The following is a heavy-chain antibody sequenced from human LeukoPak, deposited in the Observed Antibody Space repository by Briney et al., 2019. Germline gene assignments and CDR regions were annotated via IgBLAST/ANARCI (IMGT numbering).Heavy chain of an antibody. CDR2: IYSGGYT. J-gene: IGHJ4*02. V-gene: IGHV3-53*01. CDR1: GFTVSSNY. CDR3: AKAPPYKKYFDY. D-gene: IGHD1-1*01. Sequence: GGSLRLSCAAAGFTVSSNYMSWVRQAPGKGLEWVSVIYSGGYTYYADSVKGRFTISRDNSKNTLYLQMNSLRAEDTAVYYCAKAPPYKKYFDYWGQGTLVTVSS.